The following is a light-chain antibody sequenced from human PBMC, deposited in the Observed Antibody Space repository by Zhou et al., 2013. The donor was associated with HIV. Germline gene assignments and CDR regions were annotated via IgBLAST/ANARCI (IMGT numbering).Light chain of an antibody. Sequence: DIVMTQSPLSPPVTPGEPASISRRSSQSLLHSNGYNYLDWYLQKPGQSPQLLIYLGSNRASGVPDRFSGSGSGTDFTLKISRVEAEDVGVYYCMQALQTPFTFGPGPKWISN. V-gene: IGKV2-28*01. J-gene: IGKJ3*01. CDR1: QSLLHSNGYNY. CDR2: LGS. CDR3: MQALQTPFT.